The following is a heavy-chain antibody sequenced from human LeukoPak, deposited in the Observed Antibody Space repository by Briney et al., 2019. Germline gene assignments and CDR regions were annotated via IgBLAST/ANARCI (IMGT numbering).Heavy chain of an antibody. V-gene: IGHV4-34*01. CDR1: GGSFSGYY. CDR2: INHSGST. D-gene: IGHD6-25*01. CDR3: SSGPYFDY. J-gene: IGHJ4*02. Sequence: SETLSLTCAVYGGSFSGYYWSWIRQPPGKGLEWIGEINHSGSTNYNPSLKSRVTVSVDTSKNQFSLKLSSVTAADTAVYFCSSGPYFDYWGQGTLVTVSS.